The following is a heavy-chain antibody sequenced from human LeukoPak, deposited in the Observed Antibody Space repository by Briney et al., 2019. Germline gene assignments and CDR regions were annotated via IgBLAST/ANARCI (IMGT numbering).Heavy chain of an antibody. V-gene: IGHV3-53*01. CDR3: ARGVILTGPFDY. Sequence: GGSLRLSCAASGFTVSSNYMSWVGQAPGKGLEGVSVIYSGGSTYYADSVKGRFTISRDNSKNTLYLQMNSLRAEDTAVYYCARGVILTGPFDYWGQGTLVTVSS. CDR1: GFTVSSNY. D-gene: IGHD3-9*01. J-gene: IGHJ4*02. CDR2: IYSGGST.